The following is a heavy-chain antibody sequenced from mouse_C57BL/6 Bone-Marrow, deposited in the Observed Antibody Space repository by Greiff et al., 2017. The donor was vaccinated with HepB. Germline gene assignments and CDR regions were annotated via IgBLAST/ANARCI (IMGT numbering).Heavy chain of an antibody. CDR2: IYPGDGDT. J-gene: IGHJ2*01. Sequence: VQLQQSGPELVKPGASVKISCKASGYAFSSSWMNWVKQRPGKGLEWIGRIYPGDGDTNYNGKFKGKATLTADKSSSTAYMQLSSLTSEDSAVYFCARSRVVAPFDYWGQGTTLTVSS. CDR1: GYAFSSSW. V-gene: IGHV1-82*01. CDR3: ARSRVVAPFDY. D-gene: IGHD1-1*01.